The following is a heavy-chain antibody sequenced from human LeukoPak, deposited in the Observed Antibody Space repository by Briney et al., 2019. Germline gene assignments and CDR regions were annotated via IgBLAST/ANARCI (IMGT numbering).Heavy chain of an antibody. D-gene: IGHD4-23*01. Sequence: SGGSLRLSCAASGFTFSSYWMHWVRQAPGKGLVWVSRINSDGSSTSYADSVKGRFTISRDNSKNTLYLQMNSLRAEDTAVYYCAKGSARRWFWYFDYWGQGTLVTVSS. CDR1: GFTFSSYW. V-gene: IGHV3-74*01. CDR3: AKGSARRWFWYFDY. J-gene: IGHJ4*02. CDR2: INSDGSST.